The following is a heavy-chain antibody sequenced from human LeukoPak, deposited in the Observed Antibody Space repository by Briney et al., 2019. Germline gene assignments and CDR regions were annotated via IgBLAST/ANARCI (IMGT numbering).Heavy chain of an antibody. CDR1: GFTFSDYS. CDR3: ASPLIG. D-gene: IGHD2-21*01. CDR2: ISSGSTTI. Sequence: GGSLRLSCAASGFTFSDYSMTWVRQAPGKGLEWVSYISSGSTTIYYAESVKGRFTISRDNAKKSLYLQMNSLRAEDTAVYYCASPLIGGGQGTLVTVSS. V-gene: IGHV3-48*01. J-gene: IGHJ4*02.